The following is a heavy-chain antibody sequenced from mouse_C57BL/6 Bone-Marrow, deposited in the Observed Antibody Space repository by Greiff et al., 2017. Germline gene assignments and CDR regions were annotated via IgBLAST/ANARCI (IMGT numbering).Heavy chain of an antibody. CDR3: ARGYYGSSPWFAY. J-gene: IGHJ3*01. V-gene: IGHV1-47*01. CDR2: FHPYNDDT. Sequence: VQLQQSGAELVKPGASVKISCKASGYTFTTYPIEWMKQNHGKSLEWIGNFHPYNDDTKYNDKFKGKATLTVEKSSSTVYLELSRLTSDDSAVYYCARGYYGSSPWFAYWGQGTLVTVSA. D-gene: IGHD1-1*01. CDR1: GYTFTTYP.